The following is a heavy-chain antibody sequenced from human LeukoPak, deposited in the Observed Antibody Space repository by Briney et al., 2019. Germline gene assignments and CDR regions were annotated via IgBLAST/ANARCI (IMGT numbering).Heavy chain of an antibody. Sequence: SGGSLRLSCAASGFIFNTYVMHWVRQAPGKGLEWLAFIRYDGSNKNYADSVKGRFTISRDNTKNSLYLQMNSLRAEDTAVYHCAKDGGSDPDSFDIWGQGTMVTVSS. V-gene: IGHV3-30*02. D-gene: IGHD2-15*01. CDR1: GFIFNTYV. J-gene: IGHJ3*02. CDR3: AKDGGSDPDSFDI. CDR2: IRYDGSNK.